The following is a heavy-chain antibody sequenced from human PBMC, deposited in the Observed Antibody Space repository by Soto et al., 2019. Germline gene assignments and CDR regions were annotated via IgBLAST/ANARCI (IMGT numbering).Heavy chain of an antibody. D-gene: IGHD3-22*01. Sequence: SSSLSIMSAGSSDPNGVEFSGCMRQPPGKGLEWIGYIYYRGSTNYNPALKSRVTISVDTSKNQFFLKLSSVTAADTSGHYCGREPRSYSERIGYLWAQRTL. J-gene: IGHJ1*01. CDR1: SDPNGVEF. V-gene: IGHV4-59*01. CDR3: GREPRSYSERIGYL. CDR2: IYYRGST.